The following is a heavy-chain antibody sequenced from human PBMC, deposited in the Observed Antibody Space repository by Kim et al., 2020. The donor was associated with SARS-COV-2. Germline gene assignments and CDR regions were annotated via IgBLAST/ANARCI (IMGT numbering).Heavy chain of an antibody. J-gene: IGHJ4*02. D-gene: IGHD6-19*01. CDR3: ARVRDSSGWYKFDY. Sequence: SQKFQGRVTITRDPSASTAYMELSSLRSEDTAVYYCARVRDSSGWYKFDYWGQGTLVTVSS. V-gene: IGHV1-3*01.